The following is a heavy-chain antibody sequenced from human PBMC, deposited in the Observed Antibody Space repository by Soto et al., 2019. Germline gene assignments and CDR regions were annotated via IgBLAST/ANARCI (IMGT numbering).Heavy chain of an antibody. Sequence: TLSLTCAVSGGSISSGGYSWSWIRQPPGKGLEWIGYIYHSGSTYYNPSLKGRVTISVDRSKNQFSLKLSSVTAADPAVYYCARAKQLGPYYFDYWGQGTLVTVSS. CDR1: GGSISSGGYS. J-gene: IGHJ4*02. CDR3: ARAKQLGPYYFDY. D-gene: IGHD6-6*01. CDR2: IYHSGST. V-gene: IGHV4-30-2*01.